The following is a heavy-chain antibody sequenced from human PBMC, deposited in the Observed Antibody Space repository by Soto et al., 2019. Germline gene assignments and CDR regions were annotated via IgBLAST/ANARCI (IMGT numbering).Heavy chain of an antibody. CDR3: AKAPSYSSGAFDI. V-gene: IGHV3-9*01. CDR1: GFTFYDYA. J-gene: IGHJ3*02. CDR2: ISWNSGTI. Sequence: GGSPRLSCAASGFTFYDYAMHWFRQAPGKGLEWVSGISWNSGTIGYADSVKGRFTISRDNAKNSLYLQMNSLRAEDTAFYYCAKAPSYSSGAFDIWGQGTLVTVSS. D-gene: IGHD2-21*01.